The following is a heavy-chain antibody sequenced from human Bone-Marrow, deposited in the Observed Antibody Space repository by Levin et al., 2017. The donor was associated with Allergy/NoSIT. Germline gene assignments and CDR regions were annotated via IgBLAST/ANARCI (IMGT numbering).Heavy chain of an antibody. D-gene: IGHD6-13*01. CDR3: ARDGYSSTWNNWFDP. CDR2: INSSSNYI. V-gene: IGHV3-21*01. Sequence: GESLKISCAASGFTFSSYTMNWVRQAPGKGLEWISSINSSSNYIYYADSVKGRFTISRDNAKNSLYLQMNSLRAEDTAVYYCARDGYSSTWNNWFDPWGQGTLVTVSS. J-gene: IGHJ5*02. CDR1: GFTFSSYT.